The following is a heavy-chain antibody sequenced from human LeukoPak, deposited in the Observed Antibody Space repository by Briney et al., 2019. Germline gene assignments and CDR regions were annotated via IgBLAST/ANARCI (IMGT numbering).Heavy chain of an antibody. J-gene: IGHJ4*02. V-gene: IGHV3-33*01. CDR1: GFTFSSYG. D-gene: IGHD2-2*02. CDR3: AMDRRRGHKTAIRGYYFDY. Sequence: PWGSLRLSCAASGFTFSSYGMHWVRQAPGKGLEWVAVIWYDGSNKYYADSVKGRFTISRDNSKNTLYLQMNSLRAGDTAVYYCAMDRRRGHKTAIRGYYFDYWGQGTLVTVSS. CDR2: IWYDGSNK.